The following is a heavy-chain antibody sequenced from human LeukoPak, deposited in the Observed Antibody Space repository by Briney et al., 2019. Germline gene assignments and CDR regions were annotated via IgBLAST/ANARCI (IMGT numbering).Heavy chain of an antibody. V-gene: IGHV3-23*01. Sequence: QTGGSLRLSCAASGFTFSSYAMSWVRQAPGKGLEWVSGISDSGGSTYHADSVKGRFTISRDNSKNTLYLQMNSLRAEDTAVYYCAKEPWVRSVTTGSIDYWGQGTQVTVSS. CDR2: ISDSGGST. J-gene: IGHJ4*02. CDR1: GFTFSSYA. D-gene: IGHD4-17*01. CDR3: AKEPWVRSVTTGSIDY.